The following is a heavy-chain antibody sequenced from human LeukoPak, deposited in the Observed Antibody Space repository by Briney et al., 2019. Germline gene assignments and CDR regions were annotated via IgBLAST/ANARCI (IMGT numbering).Heavy chain of an antibody. CDR2: IYSGGTT. D-gene: IGHD4-23*01. CDR3: ARDADYGGSPDAFDV. V-gene: IGHV3-53*01. CDR1: GFTVSSNH. J-gene: IGHJ3*01. Sequence: GGSLRLSCAASGFTVSSNHMSWVRQAPGKGLKWVSIIYSGGTTYYADSVKGRFTISRDNSKNTLYLQMNTLRAEDTAVHYCARDADYGGSPDAFDVWGRGTIVTVSS.